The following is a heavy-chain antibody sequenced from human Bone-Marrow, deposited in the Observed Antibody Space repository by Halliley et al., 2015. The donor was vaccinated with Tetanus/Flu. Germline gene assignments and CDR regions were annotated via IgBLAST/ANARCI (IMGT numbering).Heavy chain of an antibody. CDR3: AKTGSGWAHFDF. V-gene: IGHV3-23*03. CDR2: IGRVGGGT. J-gene: IGHJ4*02. Sequence: LKWISIIGRVGGGTYNADSVKGRFTISTDSSKTTLYLQMNSLRVGDTAIYFCAKTGSGWAHFDFWGQGTLVTVSS. D-gene: IGHD6-19*01.